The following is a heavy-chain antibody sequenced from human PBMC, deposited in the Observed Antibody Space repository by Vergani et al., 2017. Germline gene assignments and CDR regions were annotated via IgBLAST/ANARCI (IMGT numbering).Heavy chain of an antibody. CDR1: GGTFSSYT. CDR2: IIPILGIA. CDR3: ARSPDAKTYYFDY. J-gene: IGHJ4*02. Sequence: QVQLVQSGAEVKKPGSSVKVSCKASGGTFSSYTISWVRQAPGQGLEWMGRIIPILGIANYAQKFQGRVTITADKSTSTAYMELSSLRSEHTAVYYCARSPDAKTYYFDYWSQGSLVTVSS. V-gene: IGHV1-69*02.